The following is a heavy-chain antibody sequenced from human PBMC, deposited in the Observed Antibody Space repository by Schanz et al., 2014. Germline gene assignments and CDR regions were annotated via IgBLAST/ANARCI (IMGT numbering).Heavy chain of an antibody. CDR2: ISHTGETQ. V-gene: IGHV3-11*01. Sequence: QVELVESGGGLVKPGGSLRLSCAPSGFTFRDYYMAWVRQAPGKGLEWLSSISHTGETQHSADSVQGRFTISRDNAKNSRNLQLNNCQGGDTAVYFCARVGFFCDASSCMNFYDMDVWGKGTTVTVSS. D-gene: IGHD3-16*01. J-gene: IGHJ6*03. CDR1: GFTFRDYY. CDR3: ARVGFFCDASSCMNFYDMDV.